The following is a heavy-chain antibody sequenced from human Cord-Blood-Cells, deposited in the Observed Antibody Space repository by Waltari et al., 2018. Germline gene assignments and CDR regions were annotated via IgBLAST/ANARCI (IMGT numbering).Heavy chain of an antibody. CDR2: IWYDGSNK. V-gene: IGHV3-33*01. CDR1: GFTFSSYG. CDR3: AREVAYCGGDCYYYYYGMDV. Sequence: QVQLVESGGGVVQPGRSLRLSCAASGFTFSSYGMHWVCQAPGQGLAWVAVIWYDGSNKYYADSVKGRFTISRDNSKNTLYLQMNSLRAEDTAVYYCAREVAYCGGDCYYYYYGMDVWGQGTTVTVSS. D-gene: IGHD2-21*01. J-gene: IGHJ6*02.